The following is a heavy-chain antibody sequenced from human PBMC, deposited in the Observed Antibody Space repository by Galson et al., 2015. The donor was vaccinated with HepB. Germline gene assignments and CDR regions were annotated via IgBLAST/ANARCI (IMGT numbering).Heavy chain of an antibody. Sequence: SVKVSCKASGYTFTSYGISWVRQAPGQGLEWMGWISAYNGNTNYAQKLQGRVTMTTDTSTSTAYMELRSLRSDDTAVYYCARDLEDSSSWYRGYFDYWGQGTLVTVSS. J-gene: IGHJ4*02. V-gene: IGHV1-18*04. D-gene: IGHD6-13*01. CDR3: ARDLEDSSSWYRGYFDY. CDR1: GYTFTSYG. CDR2: ISAYNGNT.